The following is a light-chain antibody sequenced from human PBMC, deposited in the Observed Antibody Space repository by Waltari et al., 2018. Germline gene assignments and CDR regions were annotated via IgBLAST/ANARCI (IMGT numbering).Light chain of an antibody. CDR3: CSYAGSSTYVV. J-gene: IGLJ2*01. CDR2: EGS. V-gene: IGLV2-23*01. CDR1: SSAVGSYNV. Sequence: QAALTQPAAVSGSPGPSITISCSGTSSAVGSYNVVSWYQQHPGKAPKLTIYEGSKRPSGVSNRFSGSKSGSPASLTISGLHAEDEADYYCCSYAGSSTYVVFGGGTKLTVL.